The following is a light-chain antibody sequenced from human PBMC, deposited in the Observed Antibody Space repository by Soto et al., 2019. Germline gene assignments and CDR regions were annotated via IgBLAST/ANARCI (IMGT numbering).Light chain of an antibody. CDR1: QSVSSY. CDR2: DAS. CDR3: QKRGD. V-gene: IGKV3-11*01. J-gene: IGKJ4*01. Sequence: EIVLTQSPATLSLSPWERATLSCRASQSVSSYLAWYQQKPGQAPRLLVYDASNRATGIPARFSGIGSGTDFTLTISSLEAEYFAVYYCQKRGDFGGGTKVEIK.